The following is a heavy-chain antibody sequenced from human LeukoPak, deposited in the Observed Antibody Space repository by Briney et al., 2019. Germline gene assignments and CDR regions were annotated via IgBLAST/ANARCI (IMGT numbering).Heavy chain of an antibody. D-gene: IGHD6-6*01. Sequence: PSETPSLTCAVYGGSFSGYYWSWIRQPPGKGLEWIGEINHSGSTNYNPSLKSRVTISVDTSKNQFSLKLSSVTAADTAVYYCARDPSIAARSYGMDVWGQGTTVTVSS. V-gene: IGHV4-34*01. CDR1: GGSFSGYY. CDR2: INHSGST. J-gene: IGHJ6*02. CDR3: ARDPSIAARSYGMDV.